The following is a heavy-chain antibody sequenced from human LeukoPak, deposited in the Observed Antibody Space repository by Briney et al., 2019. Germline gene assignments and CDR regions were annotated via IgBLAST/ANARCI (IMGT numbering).Heavy chain of an antibody. CDR2: IYYSGST. D-gene: IGHD6-6*01. Sequence: SETLSLTCTVSGRSISSYYWSWIRQPPGKGLEWIGYIYYSGSTNYNPSLKSRLTISVDTSKNQFSLKLSSVTAADTAVYYCARHEYSSSFWFDPWGQGTLVTVSS. CDR3: ARHEYSSSFWFDP. CDR1: GRSISSYY. J-gene: IGHJ5*02. V-gene: IGHV4-59*08.